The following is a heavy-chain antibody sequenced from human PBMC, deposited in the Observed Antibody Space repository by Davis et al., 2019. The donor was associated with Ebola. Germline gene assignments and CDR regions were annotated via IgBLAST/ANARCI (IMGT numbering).Heavy chain of an antibody. CDR2: IWYDGSNK. CDR1: GFTFSSYG. CDR3: ARDPSSYDILTGSCDY. D-gene: IGHD3-9*01. J-gene: IGHJ4*02. Sequence: GGSLRLSCAASGFTFSSYGMHWVRQAPGKGLEWVAVIWYDGSNKYYADSVKGRFTIPRDNSKNTLYLQMNSLRAEDTAVYYCARDPSSYDILTGSCDYWGQGTLVTVSS. V-gene: IGHV3-33*01.